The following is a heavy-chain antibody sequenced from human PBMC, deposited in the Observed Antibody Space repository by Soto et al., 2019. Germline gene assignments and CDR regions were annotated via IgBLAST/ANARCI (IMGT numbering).Heavy chain of an antibody. CDR2: IYHSGST. J-gene: IGHJ3*02. D-gene: IGHD2-21*02. Sequence: SETLSLTCAVSGYSISSAYYWGCIRQPPGKGLECIASIYHSGSTYFNPSLKSRVTISVDTSKNHFSLKLNSVTAADTAVYYCAREYVYCGGDCYSDAFDIWGQGTMVTVSS. CDR3: AREYVYCGGDCYSDAFDI. V-gene: IGHV4-38-2*02. CDR1: GYSISSAYY.